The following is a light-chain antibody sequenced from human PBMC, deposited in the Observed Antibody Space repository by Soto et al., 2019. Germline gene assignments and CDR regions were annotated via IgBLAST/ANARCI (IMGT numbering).Light chain of an antibody. J-gene: IGKJ3*01. CDR1: QSISSW. CDR3: QQYNSPPLT. V-gene: IGKV1-5*03. Sequence: DIQMTQSPSTLSASVGDRVTITCRASQSISSWLAWYQQKPGKAPKLLIYKASSLESGVPSRFSGSGSGTEFTLTISSLQPDDFANHYCQQYNSPPLTFGPGTKVDI. CDR2: KAS.